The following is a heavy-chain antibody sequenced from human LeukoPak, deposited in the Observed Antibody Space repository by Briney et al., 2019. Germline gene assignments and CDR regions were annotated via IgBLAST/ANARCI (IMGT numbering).Heavy chain of an antibody. CDR3: ARVNEQLGYCTNGACYQIYYYYYMDV. Sequence: PSETLSLTCTVSGGSISSSSYYWGWIRQPPGKGLEWIGSIYYSGSTNYNPSLKSRVTISVDTSKNQFSLKLSSVTAADTAVYYCARVNEQLGYCTNGACYQIYYYYYMDVWGKGTTVTVSS. CDR1: GGSISSSSYY. V-gene: IGHV4-39*07. J-gene: IGHJ6*03. D-gene: IGHD2-8*01. CDR2: IYYSGST.